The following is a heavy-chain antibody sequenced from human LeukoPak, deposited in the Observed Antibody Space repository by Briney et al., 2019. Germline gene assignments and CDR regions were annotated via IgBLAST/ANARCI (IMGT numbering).Heavy chain of an antibody. V-gene: IGHV4-39*07. D-gene: IGHD6-19*01. CDR3: TRERGEEYSSGWYKTNFFDT. CDR1: SDFFSSVTDY. J-gene: IGHJ4*02. Sequence: SETLSLTCTVSSDFFSSVTDYWAWIRQPPGKGLEWIASGDYSGGTYYNPSLESRVAISADMSKNQISLKLSSVTAADTALYYCTRERGEEYSSGWYKTNFFDTWGQGTRVTVSS. CDR2: GDYSGGT.